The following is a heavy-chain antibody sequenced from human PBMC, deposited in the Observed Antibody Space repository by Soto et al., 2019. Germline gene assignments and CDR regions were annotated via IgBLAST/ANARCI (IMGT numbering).Heavy chain of an antibody. J-gene: IGHJ6*02. CDR3: ARERIVTVPAGRGTLYKYFGVDV. CDR2: VSSNDTS. V-gene: IGHV4-30-4*08. CDR1: VGSLGTSDSY. Sequence: SETLYLTCRVSVGSLGTSDSYWSCIRQVPGRGLEWIGYVSSNDTSSYHPSLESRLTISLDRSKNRFSLKLTSMTAADAAVYFCARERIVTVPAGRGTLYKYFGVDVWGQGTTVTVSS. D-gene: IGHD3-10*01.